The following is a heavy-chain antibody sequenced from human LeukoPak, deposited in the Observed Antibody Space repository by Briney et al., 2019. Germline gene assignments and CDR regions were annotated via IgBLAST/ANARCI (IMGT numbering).Heavy chain of an antibody. J-gene: IGHJ4*02. D-gene: IGHD2-2*02. V-gene: IGHV3-23*01. CDR3: AKNVGYCSSINCYKPLDY. CDR1: GFTFSHYA. CDR2: ISGTGVFT. Sequence: HPGGSLRLSCAASGFTFSHYAMSWVRQAPGKGLEWVSVISGTGVFTYYADSVKGRFTISRDNSKNTLYLQMNSLRAEDTAVYYCAKNVGYCSSINCYKPLDYWGQGTLVTVSS.